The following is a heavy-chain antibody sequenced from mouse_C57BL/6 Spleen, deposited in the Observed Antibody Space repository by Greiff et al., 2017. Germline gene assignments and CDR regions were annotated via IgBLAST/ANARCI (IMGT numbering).Heavy chain of an antibody. J-gene: IGHJ2*01. CDR2: IGPGSGST. D-gene: IGHD2-4*01. V-gene: IGHV1-77*01. CDR3: ARSNYDYDCDY. CDR1: GYTFTDHY. Sequence: VKLQESGAELVKPGASVKISCKASGYTFTDHYINWVKQRPGQGLEWIGKIGPGSGSTYYNEKFKGKATLTADKSSSPAYMQLSSLTSEDSAVYFCARSNYDYDCDYWGQGTTLTVSS.